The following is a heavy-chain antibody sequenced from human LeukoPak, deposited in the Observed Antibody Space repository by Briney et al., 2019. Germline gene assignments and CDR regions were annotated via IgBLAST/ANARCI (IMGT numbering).Heavy chain of an antibody. D-gene: IGHD3-16*02. V-gene: IGHV3-23*01. Sequence: GGSLRLSCAASGFTFSSYAMSWVRQAPGKGLEWVSAISGSGGSTYYADSVKGRFTISRDNAKNSLYLQMNSLRAEDTAVYYCAREGLGVWGSYRYTATNDFDYWVQGTLVTVSS. CDR1: GFTFSSYA. CDR3: AREGLGVWGSYRYTATNDFDY. CDR2: ISGSGGST. J-gene: IGHJ4*02.